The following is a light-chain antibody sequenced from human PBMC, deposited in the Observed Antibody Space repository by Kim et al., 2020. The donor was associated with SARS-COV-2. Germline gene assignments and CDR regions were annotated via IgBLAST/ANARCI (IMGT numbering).Light chain of an antibody. Sequence: CPGERDTLSCRGSQSVSSRYVAWYQKKPGQAPRLLINGASSGASGIPDGCSGGGSGKVFTLTIRRLEPEDFAVYYWKKYGSAPWTFGEGTKVDIK. CDR1: QSVSSRY. V-gene: IGKV3-20*01. CDR3: KKYGSAPWT. CDR2: GAS. J-gene: IGKJ1*01.